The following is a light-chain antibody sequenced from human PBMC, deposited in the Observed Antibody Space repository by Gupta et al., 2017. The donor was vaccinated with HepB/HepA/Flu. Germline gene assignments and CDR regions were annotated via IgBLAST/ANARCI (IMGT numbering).Light chain of an antibody. V-gene: IGKV1-5*03. CDR1: QSISTW. J-gene: IGKJ2*01. Sequence: DIQMTQSPSTLSASVGDRVTITCRASQSISTWLAWYQQKPGKVPKLLIYKASSLETGVPSRFSGSGSGTEFTLTISSLQPDDFPTDYCQQYNDYSTTFGQGSKLEIK. CDR2: KAS. CDR3: QQYNDYSTT.